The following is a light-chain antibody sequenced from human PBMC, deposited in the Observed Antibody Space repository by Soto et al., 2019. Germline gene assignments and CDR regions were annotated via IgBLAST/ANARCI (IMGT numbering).Light chain of an antibody. CDR3: QQTYSSPWT. CDR1: QSISSY. J-gene: IGKJ1*01. V-gene: IGKV1-39*01. Sequence: DIQMTQSPSALSASVGDRDTITCRASQSISSYLNWYQQQPGKAPKLLIYAASSLQGGVPSRFSGSGSGTDFTLTISSLQPEDFATYYCQQTYSSPWTFGQGTKVDIK. CDR2: AAS.